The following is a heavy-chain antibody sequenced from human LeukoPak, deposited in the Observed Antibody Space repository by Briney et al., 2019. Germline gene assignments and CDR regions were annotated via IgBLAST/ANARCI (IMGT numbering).Heavy chain of an antibody. CDR1: GFTFSSYS. J-gene: IGHJ4*02. V-gene: IGHV3-21*01. CDR2: ISSSSSYI. D-gene: IGHD3-10*01. CDR3: ARGVGYYGSGSYYEPTPLSDY. Sequence: GGSLRLSCAASGFTFSSYSMNWVRQAPGKGLEWVSSISSSSSYIYYADSVKGRFTISRDNAKNSLYLQMNSLRAEDTAVYYCARGVGYYGSGSYYEPTPLSDYWGQGTLVTVSS.